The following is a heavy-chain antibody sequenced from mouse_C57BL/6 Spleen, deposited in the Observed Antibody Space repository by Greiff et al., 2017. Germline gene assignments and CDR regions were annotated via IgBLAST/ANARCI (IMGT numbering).Heavy chain of an antibody. J-gene: IGHJ2*01. CDR3: ARGSGECDY. V-gene: IGHV1-69*01. CDR1: GYTFTSYW. Sequence: QVQLQQPGAELVMPGASVKLSCKASGYTFTSYWMHWVKQRPGQGLEWSGELDPSDSYTNYNQKFKGKSTLTVATSSSTAYMQLSSRTPEYSAVYSCARGSGECDYWGQGTTRTVSS. CDR2: LDPSDSYT.